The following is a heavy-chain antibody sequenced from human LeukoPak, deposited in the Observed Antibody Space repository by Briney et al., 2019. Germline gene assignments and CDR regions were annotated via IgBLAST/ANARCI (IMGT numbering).Heavy chain of an antibody. V-gene: IGHV3-9*01. CDR1: GFTFDDYA. Sequence: PGGSLRLSCVASGFTFDDYAMHWVRQAPGKGLEWVSGISYNRDGIGYADSVKGRFTVSRDNAKNSLYLQMNGLRSEDTALYYCAKGAAAGIRGYFDYWGQGILVTVSS. CDR2: ISYNRDGI. J-gene: IGHJ4*02. D-gene: IGHD6-25*01. CDR3: AKGAAAGIRGYFDY.